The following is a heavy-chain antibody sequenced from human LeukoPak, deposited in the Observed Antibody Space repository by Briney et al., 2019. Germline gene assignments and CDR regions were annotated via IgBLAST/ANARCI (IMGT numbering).Heavy chain of an antibody. CDR3: ARARTATYNVFADF. J-gene: IGHJ4*02. CDR1: GFSFSNYW. Sequence: GGSLRLSCVASGFSFSNYWMSWLRQTPGKGLEWVANINEDETERYYVASVEGRFTVSRDNGKNSLYLQMDGLRAEDSAVFYCARARTATYNVFADFWGQGTLVTVSS. D-gene: IGHD3-3*01. CDR2: INEDETER. V-gene: IGHV3-7*01.